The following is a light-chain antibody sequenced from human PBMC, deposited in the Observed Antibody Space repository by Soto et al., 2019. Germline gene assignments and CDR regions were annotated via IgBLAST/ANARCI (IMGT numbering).Light chain of an antibody. CDR3: SSYTSSSTRVL. J-gene: IGLJ3*02. CDR2: EVS. Sequence: QSALTQPASVSGSPGQSITISCTGTSSDVGGYNFVSWYQQHPGKAPKLTIYEVSDRPSGVSSRFSGSKSGNTASLTISGLQAEDEADYYCSSYTSSSTRVLFGGGTKLTVL. CDR1: SSDVGGYNF. V-gene: IGLV2-14*01.